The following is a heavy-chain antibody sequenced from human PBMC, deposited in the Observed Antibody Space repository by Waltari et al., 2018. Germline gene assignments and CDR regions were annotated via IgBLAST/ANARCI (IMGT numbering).Heavy chain of an antibody. D-gene: IGHD3-10*01. Sequence: EGQLLESGGGLVQTGGSLRLSCAASGFMFSIYPMTWVRPAPGKGLEWVSTITADGRSRNYADSVKGRFTISRDNAKNILDLQMNTLRAEDTAVYFCAKADFGNPYWFFDLWGRGTLLTVSS. V-gene: IGHV3-23*01. J-gene: IGHJ2*01. CDR2: ITADGRSR. CDR3: AKADFGNPYWFFDL. CDR1: GFMFSIYP.